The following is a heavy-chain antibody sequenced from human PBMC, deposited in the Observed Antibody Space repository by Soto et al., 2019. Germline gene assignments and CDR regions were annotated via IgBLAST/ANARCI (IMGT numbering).Heavy chain of an antibody. CDR1: GVTFSVYS. J-gene: IGHJ6*02. CDR2: ISSSSSYI. V-gene: IGHV3-21*01. CDR3: ARRMVAATRYYYYGMDV. Sequence: GGALRLSCAASGVTFSVYSMNWVRQAPGKALEWVSSISSSSSYIYYADSVKGRFSISRDNAKNSLYLQMNSLRAEDTAVYYCARRMVAATRYYYYGMDVWGQGTTVTVSS. D-gene: IGHD2-15*01.